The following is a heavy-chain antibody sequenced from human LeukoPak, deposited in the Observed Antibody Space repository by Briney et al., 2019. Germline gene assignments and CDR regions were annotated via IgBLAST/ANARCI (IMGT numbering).Heavy chain of an antibody. CDR1: GFTVSSNY. V-gene: IGHV3-66*01. J-gene: IGHJ4*02. D-gene: IGHD4-17*01. CDR3: ARDPQYGDHVGYFDS. CDR2: IYSGDKT. Sequence: GGSLTLSCAASGFTVSSNYMSWVRQPPGKGLEWDSVIYSGDKTYYADTVKGRFTISRDNSNNTLYLQMNSLRAEDTAVYYCARDPQYGDHVGYFDSWGQGTLVTVSS.